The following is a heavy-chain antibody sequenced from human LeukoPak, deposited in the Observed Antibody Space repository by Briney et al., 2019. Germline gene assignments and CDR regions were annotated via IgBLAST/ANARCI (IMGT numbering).Heavy chain of an antibody. CDR1: GFTFSSYS. CDR3: ARGVVVPAVTGDYYYYGMDV. Sequence: PGGSLRLSCAASGFTFSSYSMNWVRQAPGKGLEWVSSISSSSSYIYYADSVKGRFTISRDNAKNSLYLQMNSLRAEDTAVYYCARGVVVPAVTGDYYYYGMDVWGQGTTVTVSS. J-gene: IGHJ6*02. V-gene: IGHV3-21*01. CDR2: ISSSSSYI. D-gene: IGHD2-2*01.